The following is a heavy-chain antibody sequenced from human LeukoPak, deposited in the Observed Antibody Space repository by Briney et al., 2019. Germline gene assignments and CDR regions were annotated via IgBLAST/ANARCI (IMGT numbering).Heavy chain of an antibody. CDR2: TRGGGET. D-gene: IGHD1-1*01. V-gene: IGHV3-23*01. CDR3: AKANWVSNADAVW. Sequence: GGSLRLSCAASGFSFCNYAMSCVPQAPAGGPECVASTRGGGETFYADSVKGRFTLSRDDSRNTVYLQLNNLRVEDTAIYYCAKANWVSNADAVWWGQGTQVTVSS. J-gene: IGHJ4*02. CDR1: GFSFCNYA.